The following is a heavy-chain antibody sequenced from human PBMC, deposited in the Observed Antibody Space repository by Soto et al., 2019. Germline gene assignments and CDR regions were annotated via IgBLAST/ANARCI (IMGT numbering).Heavy chain of an antibody. Sequence: SVKVSCKASGGTFSSYAISWVRQAPGQGLEWMGGIIPIFGAANYAQKFQGRVTITADESTSTAYMELSSLRSEDTAVYYCARVPVKVVVTAIPEYYFDYWGQGTLVTVSS. CDR3: ARVPVKVVVTAIPEYYFDY. J-gene: IGHJ4*02. D-gene: IGHD2-21*02. CDR1: GGTFSSYA. CDR2: IIPIFGAA. V-gene: IGHV1-69*13.